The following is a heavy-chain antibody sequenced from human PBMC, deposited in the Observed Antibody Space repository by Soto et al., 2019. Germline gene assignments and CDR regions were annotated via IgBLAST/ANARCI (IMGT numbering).Heavy chain of an antibody. D-gene: IGHD3-10*01. Sequence: QVRLQESGPGLVRPSGTLSLTCSVSGASVVNGNWWSWVRQSPGKGLEWIGEVSLAGRNHYNPSLQSRVTISLDESKNQYSLILTSVTVADAAIYYCARGFQYWLPTFDWGQGTLVTVS. CDR1: GASVVNGNW. J-gene: IGHJ4*02. V-gene: IGHV4-4*02. CDR3: ARGFQYWLPTFD. CDR2: VSLAGRN.